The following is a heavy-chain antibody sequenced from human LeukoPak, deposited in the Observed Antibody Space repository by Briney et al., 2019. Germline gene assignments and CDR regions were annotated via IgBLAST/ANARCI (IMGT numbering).Heavy chain of an antibody. CDR3: ATLMTTVTTDY. Sequence: GGSLRLSCVASGFTFSNYAMSWVRQAPGKGLEWVSAISAGGGDTYSADSVKGRFTISRDNSKNTLYLQMNSLRAEDTAVYYCATLMTTVTTDYWGQGTLVTVSS. CDR1: GFTFSNYA. J-gene: IGHJ4*02. V-gene: IGHV3-23*01. CDR2: ISAGGGDT. D-gene: IGHD4-11*01.